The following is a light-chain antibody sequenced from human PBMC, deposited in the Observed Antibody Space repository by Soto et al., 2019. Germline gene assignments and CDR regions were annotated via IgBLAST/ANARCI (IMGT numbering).Light chain of an antibody. J-gene: IGKJ1*01. CDR3: QHYNNWPPWT. V-gene: IGKV3-15*01. CDR1: QSVSSN. Sequence: EIVMTQSPATLSVSPGERATLSCRASQSVSSNLAWYQQKPGQAPRLLIYGTSTRATGIPGRFSGSGSGTEFTLTISSRQSEDFAVYYCQHYNNWPPWTFGQGTKVDIK. CDR2: GTS.